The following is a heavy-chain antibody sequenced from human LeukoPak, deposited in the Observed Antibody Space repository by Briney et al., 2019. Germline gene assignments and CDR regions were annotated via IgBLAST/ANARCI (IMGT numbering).Heavy chain of an antibody. D-gene: IGHD3-10*01. J-gene: IGHJ5*02. V-gene: IGHV1-18*01. CDR2: ISVYSGKT. Sequence: ASVKVSCKASGYTFSNYGISWVRQAPGQGLEWMGWISVYSGKTNYAQKLRGRVTMTIDTSTGTAYMELRNLRSDDTAVYYCARASLLLWFGELAVASWFDPWGQGTLVTVSS. CDR3: ARASLLLWFGELAVASWFDP. CDR1: GYTFSNYG.